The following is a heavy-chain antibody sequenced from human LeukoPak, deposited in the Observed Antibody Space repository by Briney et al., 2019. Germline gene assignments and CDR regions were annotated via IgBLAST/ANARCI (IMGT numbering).Heavy chain of an antibody. CDR2: IYYSGST. CDR1: GGSISSYY. V-gene: IGHV4-39*07. D-gene: IGHD4-23*01. CDR3: ARDQKSWTTVVTPGP. Sequence: SETLSLTCTVSGGSISSYYWGWIRQPPGKGLEWIGSIYYSGSTYYNPSLKSRVTISVDTSKNQFSLKLSSVTAADTAVYYCARDQKSWTTVVTPGPWGQGTLVTVSS. J-gene: IGHJ5*02.